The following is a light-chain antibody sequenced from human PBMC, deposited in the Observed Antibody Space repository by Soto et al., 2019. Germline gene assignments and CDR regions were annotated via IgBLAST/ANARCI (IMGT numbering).Light chain of an antibody. CDR2: SNS. Sequence: QSVLTQPPSASGTPGQRVTISCSGSSSNIGGNYVSCYQQLPGTAPRLLIYSNSHRPSGVPDRCSGSKSGTSASLSISGLRSEDEADYFCAAWDDSLSGRVFGTGTKLTVL. CDR3: AAWDDSLSGRV. J-gene: IGLJ1*01. V-gene: IGLV1-47*01. CDR1: SSNIGGNY.